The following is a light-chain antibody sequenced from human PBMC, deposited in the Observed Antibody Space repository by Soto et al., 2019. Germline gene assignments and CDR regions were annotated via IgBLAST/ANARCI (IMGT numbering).Light chain of an antibody. Sequence: EIVMTQSPATLSVSPGERATLSCRTSQSVSSSLAWYQQKPGQAPRLLIYDASNRATGIPARFSGSWSGTEFTLTISSLQSEDFAVYYCQQYNNWITFGQGTRLEIK. CDR1: QSVSSS. V-gene: IGKV3D-15*01. CDR2: DAS. CDR3: QQYNNWIT. J-gene: IGKJ5*01.